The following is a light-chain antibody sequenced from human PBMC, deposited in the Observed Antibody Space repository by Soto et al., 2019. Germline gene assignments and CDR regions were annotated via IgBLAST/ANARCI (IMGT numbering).Light chain of an antibody. CDR3: SSYTSSTTLYV. Sequence: CVLTQAASVSGSPGQSITISCTGTSSDVGGYNYVSWYQQHPGKAPKLMIYDVSNRPSGVSNRFSGSKSGNTASLTISGLQAEDEADYYCSSYTSSTTLYVFGTGTKVAVL. V-gene: IGLV2-14*01. CDR2: DVS. J-gene: IGLJ1*01. CDR1: SSDVGGYNY.